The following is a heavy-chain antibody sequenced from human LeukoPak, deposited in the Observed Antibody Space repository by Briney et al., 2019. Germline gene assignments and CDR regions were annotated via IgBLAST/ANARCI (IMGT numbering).Heavy chain of an antibody. D-gene: IGHD4-4*01. CDR1: AFTFSDYY. Sequence: PGGSLRLSCAASAFTFSDYYMSWIRQAPGKGLEWVSYISSSGSTIYYADSVKGRFTISRDNAKNSLYLQMNSLRAEDTAVYYCARDDSSNYYYYYGMDVWGQGTTVTVSS. CDR3: ARDDSSNYYYYYGMDV. CDR2: ISSSGSTI. J-gene: IGHJ6*02. V-gene: IGHV3-11*01.